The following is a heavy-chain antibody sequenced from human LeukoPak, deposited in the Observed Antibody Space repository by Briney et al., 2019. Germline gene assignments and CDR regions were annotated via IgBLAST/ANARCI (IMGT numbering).Heavy chain of an antibody. Sequence: GGSLRLSCAASGFTFSSYAMPWVRQAPGKGLEWVAVISYDGSNKYYADSVKGRFTISRDNSKNTLYLQMNSLSAEDTAVFYCARRYNWNYRYFDYWGQGTLVTVSS. J-gene: IGHJ4*02. CDR3: ARRYNWNYRYFDY. CDR2: ISYDGSNK. V-gene: IGHV3-30*01. CDR1: GFTFSSYA. D-gene: IGHD1-7*01.